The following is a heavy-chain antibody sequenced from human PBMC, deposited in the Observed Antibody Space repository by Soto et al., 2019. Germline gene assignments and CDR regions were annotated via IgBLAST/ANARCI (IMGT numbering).Heavy chain of an antibody. CDR3: ARNGSYYDFWSGYYFGGGMDV. J-gene: IGHJ6*02. CDR1: GGSFSGYY. D-gene: IGHD3-3*01. V-gene: IGHV4-34*01. Sequence: QVQLQQWGAGLLKPSETLSLTCAVYGGSFSGYYWSWIRQPPGKGLEWIGEINHSGSTDYNPSLKSRATISVDTSKNRFSLKLCCVCAADTAVYYCARNGSYYDFWSGYYFGGGMDVWGQGTTVTVSS. CDR2: INHSGST.